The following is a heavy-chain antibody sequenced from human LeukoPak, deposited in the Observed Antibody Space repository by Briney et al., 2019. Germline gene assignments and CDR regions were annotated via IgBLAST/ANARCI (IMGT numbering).Heavy chain of an antibody. D-gene: IGHD6-6*01. Sequence: GGSLRLSCAASGFSFSTYDIHWVRQATGKGLEWVSAIGTTGDTYYAGSVKGRFTLSRENAKNSLYLQMNSLRAGDTAVYYCARGGSSSSYSALEDLFDYWGQGILVTVSS. J-gene: IGHJ4*02. V-gene: IGHV3-13*01. CDR3: ARGGSSSSYSALEDLFDY. CDR2: IGTTGDT. CDR1: GFSFSTYD.